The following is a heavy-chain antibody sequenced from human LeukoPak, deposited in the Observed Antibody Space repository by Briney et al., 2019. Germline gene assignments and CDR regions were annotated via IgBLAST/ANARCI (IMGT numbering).Heavy chain of an antibody. CDR1: TFTVSSIH. D-gene: IGHD5-18*01. V-gene: IGHV3-53*04. CDR3: VSSQLWNLDY. J-gene: IGHJ4*02. Sequence: GGSLRLSWSASTFTVSSIHMMWVRQAPGKGLEWVSVIYGGGSTYYADSVKGRFTISRHSSKNTLYLQMNSLRSEDTAVYYCVSSQLWNLDYWGQGTLVTVSS. CDR2: IYGGGST.